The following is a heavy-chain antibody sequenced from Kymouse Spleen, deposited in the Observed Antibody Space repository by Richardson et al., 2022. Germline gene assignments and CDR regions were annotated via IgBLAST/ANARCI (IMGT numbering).Heavy chain of an antibody. CDR1: GFTVSSNY. CDR2: IYSGGST. D-gene: IGHD6-19*01. J-gene: IGHJ3*02. V-gene: IGHV3-53*01. Sequence: EVQLVESGGGLIQPGGSLRLSCAASGFTVSSNYMSWVRQAPGKGLEWVSVIYSGGSTYYADSVKGRFTISRDNSKNTLYLQMNSLRAEDTAVYYCAREAYSSGWYDAFDIWGQGTMVTVSS. CDR3: AREAYSSGWYDAFDI.